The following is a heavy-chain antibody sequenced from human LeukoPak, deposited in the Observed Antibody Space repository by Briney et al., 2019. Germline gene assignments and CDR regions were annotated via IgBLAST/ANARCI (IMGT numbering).Heavy chain of an antibody. CDR1: GGSISSYY. V-gene: IGHV4-59*08. Sequence: SETLSLTCTVSGGSISSYYWSWIRQPPGKGLEWIGYIFSSGSTTYNPSLKSRVTISVDTSKNQFSLKLSSVTAADTAVYYCARRSKDGYNFDCWGQGTLVTVSS. CDR2: IFSSGST. D-gene: IGHD5-24*01. CDR3: ARRSKDGYNFDC. J-gene: IGHJ4*02.